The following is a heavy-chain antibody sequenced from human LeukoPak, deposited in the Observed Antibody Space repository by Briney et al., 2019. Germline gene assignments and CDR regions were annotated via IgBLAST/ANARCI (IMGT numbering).Heavy chain of an antibody. J-gene: IGHJ5*02. CDR2: ISSSSSYI. V-gene: IGHV3-21*01. D-gene: IGHD4-11*01. CDR1: GFTFSSYS. Sequence: GGSLRLSCAASGFTFSSYSMNWVRQAPGKGLEWVSSISSSSSYIYYADSVKGRFTISRDNAKNSLYLQMHSLRAEDSAVYYCVRESYSVFDPWGQGTLVTVSS. CDR3: VRESYSVFDP.